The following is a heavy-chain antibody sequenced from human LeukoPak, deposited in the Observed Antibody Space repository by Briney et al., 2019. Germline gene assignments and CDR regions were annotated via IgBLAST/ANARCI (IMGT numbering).Heavy chain of an antibody. CDR3: ARGRIGGPKAPFDY. Sequence: PSETRSLTCIVFGGSISSYYWNWIRQPAGKGLEWIGRVYITGSTSYDPSLKGRVTMSVDTSKNQFSLNLSSVTAADTAVYYCARGRIGGPKAPFDYWGQGTLVTVSS. D-gene: IGHD3-16*01. J-gene: IGHJ4*02. V-gene: IGHV4-4*07. CDR1: GGSISSYY. CDR2: VYITGST.